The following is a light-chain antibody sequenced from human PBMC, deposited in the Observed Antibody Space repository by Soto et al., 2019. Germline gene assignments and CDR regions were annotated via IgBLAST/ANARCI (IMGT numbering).Light chain of an antibody. V-gene: IGLV2-11*01. CDR1: SSDVGGYTY. CDR3: CSYADRYIVV. J-gene: IGLJ2*01. CDR2: DVS. Sequence: QSALTQPRSVSGSPGHSFAISCTVTSSDVGGYTYVAWYRQYPGKAPKLMLYDVSKRPSGVPDRFSGSKSGNTASLTISGLQAEDEADYYCCSYADRYIVVLGGGTKLTVL.